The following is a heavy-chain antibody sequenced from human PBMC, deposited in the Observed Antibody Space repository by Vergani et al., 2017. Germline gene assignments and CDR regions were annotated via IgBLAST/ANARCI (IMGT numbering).Heavy chain of an antibody. Sequence: EVQLLESGGGLVQPGGSLRLSCAASGFTFSSYAMSWVRQAPGKGLEWVSVISWNSGSIGYADSVKGRFTISRDNAKNSLYLQMNSLRAEDTALYYCATYDGNPEFWGQGTLVTVSS. J-gene: IGHJ4*02. CDR1: GFTFSSYA. CDR2: ISWNSGSI. V-gene: IGHV3-9*01. D-gene: IGHD4-23*01. CDR3: ATYDGNPEF.